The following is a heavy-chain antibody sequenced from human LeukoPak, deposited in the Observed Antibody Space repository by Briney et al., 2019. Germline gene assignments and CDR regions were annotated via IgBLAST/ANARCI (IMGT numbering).Heavy chain of an antibody. J-gene: IGHJ4*02. CDR3: ARQTGSGLFILP. CDR2: ISSSGSTI. Sequence: PGGSLRLSCAASGFKLSDYYMSWIRQAPGKGLEWVSYISSSGSTIYYADSVKGRFTISRDNAKNSVYLQMNSLRAEDTAVYYCARQTGSGLFILPGGQGTLVTVSS. V-gene: IGHV3-11*04. D-gene: IGHD3/OR15-3a*01. CDR1: GFKLSDYY.